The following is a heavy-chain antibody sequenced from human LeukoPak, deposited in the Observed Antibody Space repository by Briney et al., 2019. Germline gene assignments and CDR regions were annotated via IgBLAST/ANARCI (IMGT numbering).Heavy chain of an antibody. V-gene: IGHV3-48*02. CDR3: ARRPYSDTSGRLSDV. J-gene: IGHJ6*02. CDR1: GFSFSSYN. CDR2: IGSSGSPT. D-gene: IGHD3-22*01. Sequence: GGSLRLSCAASGFSFSSYNMNWVRQAPGKGLEWISYIGSSGSPTHYADSVGGQFTISRDNAKNSLYLQMNSLRDEDTAVYFCARRPYSDTSGRLSDVWGQGTTVTVSS.